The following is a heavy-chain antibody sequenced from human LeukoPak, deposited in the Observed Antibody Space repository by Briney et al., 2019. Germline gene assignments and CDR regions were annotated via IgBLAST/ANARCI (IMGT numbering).Heavy chain of an antibody. CDR3: ARGCSSTSCYGDWFDP. CDR2: ISSSGSTI. V-gene: IGHV3-48*03. D-gene: IGHD2-2*01. CDR1: GFTFSSYE. J-gene: IGHJ5*02. Sequence: GGSLRLSCAASGFTFSSYEMNWVRQPPGKGLEWVSYISSSGSTIYYAVYVKGRFTISRDNAKNSLYLQMNSLRAEDTAVYYCARGCSSTSCYGDWFDPWGQGTLVTVSS.